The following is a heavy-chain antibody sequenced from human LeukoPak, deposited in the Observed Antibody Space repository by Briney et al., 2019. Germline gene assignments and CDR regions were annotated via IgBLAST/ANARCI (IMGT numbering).Heavy chain of an antibody. CDR3: AKGLGSGWYFDY. J-gene: IGHJ4*02. D-gene: IGHD6-19*01. CDR1: GFTFSSYA. V-gene: IGHV3-23*01. Sequence: QPGGSLRLSCAASGFTFSSYAMSWVRQAPGKGLEWVSAISGSGGSTYYADSVKGRFTNSRDNSKNTLYLQMNSLRAEDTAVYYCAKGLGSGWYFDYWGQGTLVTVSS. CDR2: ISGSGGST.